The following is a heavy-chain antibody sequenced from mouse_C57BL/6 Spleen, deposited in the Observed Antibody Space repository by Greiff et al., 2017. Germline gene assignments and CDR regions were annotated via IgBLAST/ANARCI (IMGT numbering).Heavy chain of an antibody. J-gene: IGHJ4*01. CDR3: ARGRRGYYAMDY. CDR2: INPYNGGT. V-gene: IGHV1-19*01. CDR1: GYTFTDYY. Sequence: VQLKQSGPVLVKPGASVKMSCKASGYTFTDYYMNWVKQSHGKSLEWIGVINPYNGGTSYNQKFKGKATLTVDKSSSTAYMELNSLTSEDSAVYYCARGRRGYYAMDYWGQGTSVTVSS.